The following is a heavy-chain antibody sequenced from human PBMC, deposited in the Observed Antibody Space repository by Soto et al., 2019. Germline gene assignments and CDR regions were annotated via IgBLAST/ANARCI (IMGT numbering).Heavy chain of an antibody. V-gene: IGHV3-23*01. CDR3: AKVARRTWGGDFFDY. D-gene: IGHD2-21*01. J-gene: IGHJ4*02. CDR1: GFTFSNYA. Sequence: EVQLLESGGGLVQPGGSLRLSCAASGFTFSNYAMSWVRQAPGKGLEWVSVIVGSGISTYYADSVKGRVTISRDNFKNTLYLQVNSLRAEDTAVYYCAKVARRTWGGDFFDYWGRGTLVTVSS. CDR2: IVGSGIST.